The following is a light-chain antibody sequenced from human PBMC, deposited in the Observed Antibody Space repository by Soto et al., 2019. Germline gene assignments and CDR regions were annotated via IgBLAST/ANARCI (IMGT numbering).Light chain of an antibody. CDR2: DVT. Sequence: QSVLTQPASVSGSPGQSITISCSGTTTDLRGYNYVSWYQQHPGKAPKLIIFDVTNRPSGISDRFSGSKSGNTASLIISGLQPEDEAVYYCTSYRNNVIFGGGTKLTVL. CDR3: TSYRNNVI. V-gene: IGLV2-14*03. J-gene: IGLJ2*01. CDR1: TTDLRGYNY.